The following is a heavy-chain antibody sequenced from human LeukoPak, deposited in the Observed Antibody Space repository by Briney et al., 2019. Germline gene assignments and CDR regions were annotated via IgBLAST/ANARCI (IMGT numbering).Heavy chain of an antibody. D-gene: IGHD2-15*01. V-gene: IGHV3-23*01. CDR1: GLTFSSNV. Sequence: GGSLRLSCAASGLTFSSNVMTWVRQAPGKGLEWVSSISASGGNTYYADSVKGRFTSSRNNSKSTFYLQMNNLRAEDTAVYCCARALESSTWGQGTLVTVSS. CDR2: ISASGGNT. J-gene: IGHJ5*02. CDR3: ARALESST.